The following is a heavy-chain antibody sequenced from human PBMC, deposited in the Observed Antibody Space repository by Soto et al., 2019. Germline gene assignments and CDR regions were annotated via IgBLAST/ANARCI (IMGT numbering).Heavy chain of an antibody. J-gene: IGHJ5*02. V-gene: IGHV4-31*03. Sequence: QVQLQESGPGLVKPSQTLSLTCTVSGGSISSGGYYWSWIRQHPGKGLEWIGYIYYSGSTYYNPSLKSRVTISVDTSKNQFSLKLSSVTAADTAVYYCARVNYYDSSGYYWFDPWGQLTLVTVSS. CDR2: IYYSGST. CDR3: ARVNYYDSSGYYWFDP. D-gene: IGHD3-22*01. CDR1: GGSISSGGYY.